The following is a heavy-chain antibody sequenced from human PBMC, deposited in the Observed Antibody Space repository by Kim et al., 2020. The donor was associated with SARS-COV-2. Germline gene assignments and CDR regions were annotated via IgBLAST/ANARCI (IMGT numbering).Heavy chain of an antibody. J-gene: IGHJ6*01. CDR3: ARMSGLLWFGELLYNYYYG. Sequence: SETLSLTCTVSGGSISSYYWSWIRQPPGKGLEWIGYIYYSGSTNYNPSLKSRVTISVDTSKNQFSLKLSSVTAADTAVYYWARMSGLLWFGELLYNYYYG. CDR1: GGSISSYY. CDR2: IYYSGST. D-gene: IGHD3-10*01. V-gene: IGHV4-59*08.